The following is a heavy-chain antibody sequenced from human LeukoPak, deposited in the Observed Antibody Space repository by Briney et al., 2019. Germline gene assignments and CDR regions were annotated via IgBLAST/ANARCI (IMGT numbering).Heavy chain of an antibody. Sequence: SETLSLTCTVSGGSISSYYWSWIRQPPGKGLEWIGYIYATGSTNYNPSLKSRVTISVDTSKIQFSLNLRSVTAADTAVYYCARHGSVRSPLGPWGQGTLVTVSS. D-gene: IGHD3-10*01. V-gene: IGHV4-4*09. CDR3: ARHGSVRSPLGP. J-gene: IGHJ5*02. CDR1: GGSISSYY. CDR2: IYATGST.